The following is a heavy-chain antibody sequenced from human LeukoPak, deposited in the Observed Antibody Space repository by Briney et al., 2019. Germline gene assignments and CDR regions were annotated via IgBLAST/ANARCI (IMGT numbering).Heavy chain of an antibody. V-gene: IGHV3-21*01. CDR3: ARVAAAAGTNDY. D-gene: IGHD6-13*01. Sequence: GGSLRLSCAASGFTFSSYSMNWVRQAPGKGLEWVSSISSSSSYIYYADSVKGRFTISRDNAKDSLYLQMNSLRAEDTAVYYCARVAAAAGTNDYWGQGTLVTVSS. J-gene: IGHJ4*02. CDR1: GFTFSSYS. CDR2: ISSSSSYI.